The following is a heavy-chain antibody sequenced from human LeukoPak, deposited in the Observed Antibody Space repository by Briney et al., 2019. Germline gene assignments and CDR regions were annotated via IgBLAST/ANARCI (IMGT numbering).Heavy chain of an antibody. J-gene: IGHJ4*02. CDR3: ARGTPACNSASCYNY. V-gene: IGHV1-8*01. CDR1: GYTFSSFD. Sequence: ASVKVSCKASGYTFSSFDINWLRQATGQGLEWIGWMNPNSGNTGYTQKFQGRVTMTRDTSISTAYMELSSLASDDTAMYDCARGTPACNSASCYNYWGQGTLVTVSS. CDR2: MNPNSGNT. D-gene: IGHD2-2*02.